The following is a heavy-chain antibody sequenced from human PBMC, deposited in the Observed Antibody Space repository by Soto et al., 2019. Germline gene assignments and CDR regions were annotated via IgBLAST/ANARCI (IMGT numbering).Heavy chain of an antibody. D-gene: IGHD6-13*01. CDR3: ARRYSSSFDY. V-gene: IGHV4-59*08. CDR1: GGSISSYY. Sequence: PSETLSLTCTVSGGSISSYYWIWIRQPPGKGLEWIGYIYYSGSTNYNPSLKSRVTISVDTSKNQFSLKLSSVTAADTAVYYCARRYSSSFDYWGQGTLVTVSS. CDR2: IYYSGST. J-gene: IGHJ4*02.